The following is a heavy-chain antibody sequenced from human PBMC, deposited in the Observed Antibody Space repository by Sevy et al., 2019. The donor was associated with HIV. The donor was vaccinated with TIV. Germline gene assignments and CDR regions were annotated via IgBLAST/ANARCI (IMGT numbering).Heavy chain of an antibody. J-gene: IGHJ3*02. Sequence: GGSLRLSCAASGFTFSDYAMHWVRQVPGKGLEWVSGISWNSGAIGYAESVKGRFTMSRDNGQSSLYLQMNSLRIDDTALYYCGRAHGYCVVNSCFGGSINAFDILGQGTMVTVSS. V-gene: IGHV3-9*01. CDR3: GRAHGYCVVNSCFGGSINAFDI. CDR2: ISWNSGAI. CDR1: GFTFSDYA. D-gene: IGHD2-15*01.